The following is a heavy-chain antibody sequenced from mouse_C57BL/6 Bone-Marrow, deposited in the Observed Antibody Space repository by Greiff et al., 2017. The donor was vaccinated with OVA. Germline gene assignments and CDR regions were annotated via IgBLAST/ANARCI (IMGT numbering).Heavy chain of an antibody. CDR2: ISNLAYSI. Sequence: EVQRVESGGGLVQPGGSLKLSCAASGFTFSDYGMAWVRQAPRKGPEWVAFISNLAYSIYYADTVTGRFTISRENAKNTLYLEMSSLRSEDTAMYYCARLLDGYCPFAYWGQGTLVTVSA. J-gene: IGHJ3*01. CDR3: ARLLDGYCPFAY. D-gene: IGHD2-3*01. CDR1: GFTFSDYG. V-gene: IGHV5-15*01.